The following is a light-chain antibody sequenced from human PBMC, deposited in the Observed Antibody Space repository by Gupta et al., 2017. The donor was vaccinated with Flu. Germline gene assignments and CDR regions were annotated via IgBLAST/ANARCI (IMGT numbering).Light chain of an antibody. CDR2: RSN. J-gene: IGLJ2*01. Sequence: RVTISCSGGSSNVGNNYVYWYRQFPGAAPKLLIFRSNQRPSGVSDRFSGSKSGTSASLAISGLRAEDEADYYCAAWDDSLNGVVFGGGTRLTVL. V-gene: IGLV1-47*01. CDR3: AAWDDSLNGVV. CDR1: SSNVGNNY.